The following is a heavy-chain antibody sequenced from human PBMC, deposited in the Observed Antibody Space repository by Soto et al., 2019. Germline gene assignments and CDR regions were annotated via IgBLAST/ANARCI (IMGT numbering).Heavy chain of an antibody. V-gene: IGHV4-31*03. CDR2: IYYSGDT. CDR3: AREWSGGRRDGNPDKYYGMDV. Sequence: QVQLQESGPGLVKPSQPLSLTCTVSGGSISSGSFYWTWIRQHPGKGLEFIGYIYYSGDTYYNPSFGSGVTISLDTSKNQFSRRLNSVTAADTAVYYCAREWSGGRRDGNPDKYYGMDVWGQGTKVTVSS. D-gene: IGHD2-15*01. CDR1: GGSISSGSFY. J-gene: IGHJ6*02.